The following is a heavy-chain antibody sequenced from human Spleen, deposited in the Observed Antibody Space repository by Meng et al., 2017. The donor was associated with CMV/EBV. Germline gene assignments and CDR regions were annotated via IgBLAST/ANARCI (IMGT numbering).Heavy chain of an antibody. CDR3: AKEMYNYDSSGYSIDY. CDR1: GFSISPYA. V-gene: IGHV3-30*01. D-gene: IGHD3-22*01. Sequence: GGSLRLSCASSGFSISPYAMQWVRQAPGKGLEWVAVISFDASNKRYADSVKGRFTISRDNSKNTLYLQMNSLRAEDTAVYYCAKEMYNYDSSGYSIDYWGQGTLVTVSS. CDR2: ISFDASNK. J-gene: IGHJ4*02.